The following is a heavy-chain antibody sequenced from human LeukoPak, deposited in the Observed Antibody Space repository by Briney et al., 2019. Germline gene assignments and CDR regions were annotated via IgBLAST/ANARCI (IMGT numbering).Heavy chain of an antibody. CDR2: INHSGST. CDR1: GGSFSGYY. Sequence: SETLSLTCAVYGGSFSGYYWSWIRQPPGKGLEWIGEINHSGSTNYNPPLKSRVTISVDTSKNQFSLKLSSVTAADTAVYYCARRANITGTTGMFDYWGQGTLVTVSS. J-gene: IGHJ4*02. D-gene: IGHD1-20*01. CDR3: ARRANITGTTGMFDY. V-gene: IGHV4-34*01.